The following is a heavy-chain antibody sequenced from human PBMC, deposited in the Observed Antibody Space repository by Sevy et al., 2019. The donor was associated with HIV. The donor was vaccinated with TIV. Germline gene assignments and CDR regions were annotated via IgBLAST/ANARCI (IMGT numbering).Heavy chain of an antibody. J-gene: IGHJ3*02. CDR2: INQDGSDR. D-gene: IGHD2-2*01. Sequence: GGSLRLSCAASTVIFSDHWMTWVRQAPGKGLEWVANINQDGSDRHYVDSVKGRFTMSRDNARQSVYLQMNSLGVEDTAVYYCARVDCGSITCHGSDPFDIWGQVTTVTVS. CDR3: ARVDCGSITCHGSDPFDI. CDR1: TVIFSDHW. V-gene: IGHV3-7*03.